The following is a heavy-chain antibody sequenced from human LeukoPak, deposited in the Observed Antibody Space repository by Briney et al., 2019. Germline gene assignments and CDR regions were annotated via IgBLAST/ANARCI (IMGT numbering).Heavy chain of an antibody. CDR1: GFTFSSYG. J-gene: IGHJ6*02. CDR2: ISYDGSNE. D-gene: IGHD3/OR15-3a*01. V-gene: IGHV3-30*18. CDR3: AKGGTGSYYYYGMDV. Sequence: GGSLRLSCTASGFTFSSYGIHWVRQAPGKGLEWVAVISYDGSNEYYVDSVKGRFTISRDNSKNTMYLQMNSLRAEDTAVYYCAKGGTGSYYYYGMDVWGQGTTVTVSS.